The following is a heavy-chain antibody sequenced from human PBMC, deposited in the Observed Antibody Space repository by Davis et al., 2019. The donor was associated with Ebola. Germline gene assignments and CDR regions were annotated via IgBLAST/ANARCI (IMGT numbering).Heavy chain of an antibody. CDR2: ISAYNGNT. Sequence: ASVKVSCKASGYTFTSYGISWVRQAPGQGLEWMGWISAYNGNTNYARKLQGRVTMTIDTSTSTAYMELRSLRSDDTAVYYCARDEKGITIFGVVIHDDAFDIWGQGTMVTVSS. D-gene: IGHD3-3*01. CDR1: GYTFTSYG. J-gene: IGHJ3*02. V-gene: IGHV1-18*01. CDR3: ARDEKGITIFGVVIHDDAFDI.